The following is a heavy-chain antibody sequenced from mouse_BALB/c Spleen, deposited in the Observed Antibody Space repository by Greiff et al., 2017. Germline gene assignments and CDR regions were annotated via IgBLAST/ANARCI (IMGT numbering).Heavy chain of an antibody. Sequence: QVQLQQSGAELMKPGASVKISCKATGYTFSSYWIEWVKQRPGHGLEWIGEILPGSGSTNYNEKFKGKDTFTADTSSNTAYMQLSSLTSEDSAVYYCARIEFITTVVGDYWGQGTTLTVSS. CDR2: ILPGSGST. CDR3: ARIEFITTVVGDY. J-gene: IGHJ2*01. D-gene: IGHD1-1*01. V-gene: IGHV1-9*01. CDR1: GYTFSSYW.